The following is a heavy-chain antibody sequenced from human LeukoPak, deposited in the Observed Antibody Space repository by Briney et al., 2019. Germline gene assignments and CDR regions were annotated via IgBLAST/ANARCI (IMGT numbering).Heavy chain of an antibody. CDR2: IYYSGST. J-gene: IGHJ4*02. V-gene: IGHV4-39*07. CDR1: GFTFSSYW. Sequence: GSLRLSCAASGFTFSSYWMSWIRQPPGKGLEWIGSIYYSGSTYYNPSLKSRVTISVDTSKNQFSLKLSSVTAADTAVYYCAREYYYDSSGYYRNWGQGTLVTVSS. D-gene: IGHD3-22*01. CDR3: AREYYYDSSGYYRN.